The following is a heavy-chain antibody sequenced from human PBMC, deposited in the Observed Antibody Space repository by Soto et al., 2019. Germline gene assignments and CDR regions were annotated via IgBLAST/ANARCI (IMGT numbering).Heavy chain of an antibody. CDR2: IWYDGSNK. D-gene: IGHD1-1*01. CDR3: AREPWMAGTTYYFDY. J-gene: IGHJ4*02. Sequence: SLRLSCAASGFTFSSYGMHWVRQAPGKGLEWVAVIWYDGSNKYYADSVKGRFTISRDNSKNTLYLQMNSLRAEDTAVYYCAREPWMAGTTYYFDYWGQGTLVTVSS. CDR1: GFTFSSYG. V-gene: IGHV3-33*01.